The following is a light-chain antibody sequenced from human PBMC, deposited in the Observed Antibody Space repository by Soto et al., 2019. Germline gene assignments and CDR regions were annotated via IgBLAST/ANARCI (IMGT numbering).Light chain of an antibody. J-gene: IGLJ2*01. CDR2: GVS. Sequence: QSVLTQPASVSGSPGQSITISCTGTSSDVGGYNYVSWYRQHPGKAPKLMIYGVSNRPSGVSNRFSGSKSGNTASLTISGLQAEDEADYYCSSYSSSSTRVVFGGGNKLTVL. CDR1: SSDVGGYNY. CDR3: SSYSSSSTRVV. V-gene: IGLV2-14*01.